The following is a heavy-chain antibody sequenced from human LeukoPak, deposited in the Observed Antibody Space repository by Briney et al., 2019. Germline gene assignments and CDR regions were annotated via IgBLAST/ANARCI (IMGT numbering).Heavy chain of an antibody. CDR2: INPNSGGT. CDR3: ARERWRYYYYMDV. J-gene: IGHJ6*03. D-gene: IGHD6-13*01. V-gene: IGHV1-2*02. CDR1: GYTFTGYY. Sequence: ASVKVSCKASGYTFTGYYMHWVRQAPGQGLEWMGWINPNSGGTNYAQKFQGRVIMTRDTSISTAYMELSRLRSDDTAVYYCARERWRYYYYMDVWGKGTTVTVSS.